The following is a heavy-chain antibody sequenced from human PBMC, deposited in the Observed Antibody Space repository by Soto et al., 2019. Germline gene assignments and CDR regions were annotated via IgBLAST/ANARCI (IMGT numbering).Heavy chain of an antibody. D-gene: IGHD6-13*01. CDR1: GGTFSSYA. CDR2: IIPIFGTA. Sequence: QVQLVQSGAEVKKPGSSVKVSCKASGGTFSSYAISWVRQAPGQGLEWMGGIIPIFGTANYAQKFQGRVTITADESTSTAYMELSSLRSEDTAVYYCARRKAAQYSSSWYRRYYFDYWGQGTLVTVSS. V-gene: IGHV1-69*01. CDR3: ARRKAAQYSSSWYRRYYFDY. J-gene: IGHJ4*02.